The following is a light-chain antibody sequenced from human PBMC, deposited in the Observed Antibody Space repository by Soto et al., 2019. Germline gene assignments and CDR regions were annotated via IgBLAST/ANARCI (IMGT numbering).Light chain of an antibody. CDR2: DVS. V-gene: IGLV2-14*01. CDR1: SSDVGGYNY. CDR3: RSYTTSNTRQIV. J-gene: IGLJ1*01. Sequence: QCVLTQPASVSGSPGQSITISCTGTSSDVGGYNYVSWYQQHPGKAPKFMIYDVSNRPSGVSNRFSGSKSDNTASLTISGLQAEDEADYNCRSYTTSNTRQIVFGTGTKVTV.